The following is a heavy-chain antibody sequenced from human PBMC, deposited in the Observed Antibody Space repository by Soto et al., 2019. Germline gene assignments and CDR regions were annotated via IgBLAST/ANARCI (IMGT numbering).Heavy chain of an antibody. D-gene: IGHD1-26*01. CDR3: ARDQNGSPYFDY. CDR1: GGSISSSSYY. J-gene: IGHJ4*02. V-gene: IGHV4-39*07. Sequence: SETLSLTCTVSGGSISSSSYYWGWIRQPPGKGLEWIGSIYYSGSTYYNPSLKSRVTISVDASKNLFSLKLSSVTAADAAVYYCARDQNGSPYFDYWGQGTLVTVSS. CDR2: IYYSGST.